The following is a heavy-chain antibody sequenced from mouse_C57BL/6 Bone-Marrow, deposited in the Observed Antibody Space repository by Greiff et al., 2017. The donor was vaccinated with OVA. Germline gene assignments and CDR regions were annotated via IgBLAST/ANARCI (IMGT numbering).Heavy chain of an antibody. V-gene: IGHV1-64*01. CDR3: ARRLVYYFDY. Sequence: VQLQQSGAELVKPGASVKLSCKASGYTFTSYWMHWVKQRPGQGLEWIGMIHPNSGSTNYNEKFKSKATLTVDKSSSTAYMQLSSLTSEDSAVYYCARRLVYYFDYWGQGTTLTVSS. CDR2: IHPNSGST. J-gene: IGHJ2*01. CDR1: GYTFTSYW.